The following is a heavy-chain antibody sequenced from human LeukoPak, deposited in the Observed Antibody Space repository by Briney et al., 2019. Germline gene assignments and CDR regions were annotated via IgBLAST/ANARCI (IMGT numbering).Heavy chain of an antibody. J-gene: IGHJ4*02. D-gene: IGHD6-19*01. CDR2: ISSSSSYI. Sequence: GGSLRLSCAASGFTFSSYSMNWVRQAPGKGLEWVSSISSSSSYIYYADSVKGRFTISRDNAKNLLYLQMNSLRAEDTAVYYCARPAVAGSFDYWGQGTLVTVSS. CDR3: ARPAVAGSFDY. CDR1: GFTFSSYS. V-gene: IGHV3-21*01.